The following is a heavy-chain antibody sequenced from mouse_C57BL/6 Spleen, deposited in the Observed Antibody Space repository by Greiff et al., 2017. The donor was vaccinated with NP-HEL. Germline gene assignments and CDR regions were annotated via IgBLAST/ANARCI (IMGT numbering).Heavy chain of an antibody. CDR1: GYAFSSSW. CDR2: IYPGDGDT. D-gene: IGHD4-1*01. J-gene: IGHJ2*01. CDR3: ARSPNWDLYYFDY. V-gene: IGHV1-82*01. Sequence: QVQLKQSGPELVKPGASVKISCKASGYAFSSSWMNWVKQRPGKGLEWIGRIYPGDGDTNYNGKFKGKATLTADKSSSTAYMQLSSLTSEDSAVYFCARSPNWDLYYFDYWGQGTTLTVSS.